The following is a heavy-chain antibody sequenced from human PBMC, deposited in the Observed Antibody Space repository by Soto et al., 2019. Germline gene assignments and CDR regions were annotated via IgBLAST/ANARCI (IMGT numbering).Heavy chain of an antibody. Sequence: SETLSLTCTVSGDSISSGDYYWSWIRQPPGRGLEWIGYIYYSGGTYFDPSLENRVTISIDTAKNQFTLKLRSVTASDTAVYYCARKVYYDSNGYYGLDVWGKGKMVT. CDR3: ARKVYYDSNGYYGLDV. V-gene: IGHV4-30-4*01. CDR1: GDSISSGDYY. D-gene: IGHD3-22*01. J-gene: IGHJ3*01. CDR2: IYYSGGT.